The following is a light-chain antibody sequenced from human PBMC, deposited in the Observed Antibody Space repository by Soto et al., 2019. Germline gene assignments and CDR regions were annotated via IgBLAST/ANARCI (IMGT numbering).Light chain of an antibody. J-gene: IGKJ5*01. CDR2: GAS. CDR3: QQTYTTPEIT. V-gene: IGKV1-39*01. Sequence: DIQMTQSPSSLSASVGDRVTITCRASQSISSDLNWYQQRPGKAPKFLMYGASYLKSGVPTRFSGSGSGTDFTLTISSLQPEDFAIYYCQQTYTTPEITFGQGTRLEI. CDR1: QSISSD.